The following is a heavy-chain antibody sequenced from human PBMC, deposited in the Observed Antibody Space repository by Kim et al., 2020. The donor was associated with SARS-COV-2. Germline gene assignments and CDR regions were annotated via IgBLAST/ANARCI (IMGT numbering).Heavy chain of an antibody. D-gene: IGHD6-13*01. CDR1: GGSISSSSYY. V-gene: IGHV4-39*01. CDR2: INYSGST. Sequence: SETLCLTCTVSGGSISSSSYYWGWIRQPPGKDHEWLGSINYSGSTYYNPSLNSRFAISVDMSENQVSLSVTSVTAADTAVYYCVRQGGSSWAFDYWGRGTLVTVSS. J-gene: IGHJ4*02. CDR3: VRQGGSSWAFDY.